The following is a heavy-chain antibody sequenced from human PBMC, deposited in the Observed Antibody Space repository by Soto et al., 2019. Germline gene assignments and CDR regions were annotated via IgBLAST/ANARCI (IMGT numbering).Heavy chain of an antibody. D-gene: IGHD1-26*01. CDR1: GFTFSSYG. J-gene: IGHJ4*02. V-gene: IGHV3-30*03. CDR2: ISSDGTTK. CDR3: AIGSARAGIVGAAEFDY. Sequence: QVQLVESGGGVVQPGRSLRLSCAASGFTFSSYGMHWVRQTPGKGLEWVAVISSDGTTKYYVDSVKGRFTIFRDDSKDTLYLQMDTLRAEDTAMYYCAIGSARAGIVGAAEFDYWGQGTLVTVSS.